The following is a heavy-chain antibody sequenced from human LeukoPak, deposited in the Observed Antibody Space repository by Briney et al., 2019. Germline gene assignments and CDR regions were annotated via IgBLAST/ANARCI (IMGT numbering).Heavy chain of an antibody. V-gene: IGHV3-21*01. CDR3: ARDVNQRLVRGYYYYMDV. D-gene: IGHD6-13*01. J-gene: IGHJ6*03. Sequence: GGSLRLSCAASGFTFSSYSMNWVRQAPGKGPEWVSSISSSSSYIYYADSVKGRFTISRDNAKNSLYLQMNSLRAEDTAVYYCARDVNQRLVRGYYYYMDVWGKGTTVTVSS. CDR1: GFTFSSYS. CDR2: ISSSSSYI.